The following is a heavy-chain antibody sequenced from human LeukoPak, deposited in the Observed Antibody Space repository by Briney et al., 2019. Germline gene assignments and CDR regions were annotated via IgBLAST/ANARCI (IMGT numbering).Heavy chain of an antibody. Sequence: GGSLRLSCAASAFTLTTYSMSWVRQAPGKGLEWVSYISGSSTTIYYADSVKGRFTISRDNAKNSLYLQMSSLRAEDTAVYYCARNWGDHFDWLHDYWGQGTLVTVSS. D-gene: IGHD3-9*01. V-gene: IGHV3-48*01. CDR3: ARNWGDHFDWLHDY. J-gene: IGHJ4*02. CDR2: ISGSSTTI. CDR1: AFTLTTYS.